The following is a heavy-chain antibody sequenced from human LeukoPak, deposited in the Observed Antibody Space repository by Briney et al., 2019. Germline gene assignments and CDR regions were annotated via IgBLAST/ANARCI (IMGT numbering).Heavy chain of an antibody. J-gene: IGHJ6*03. Sequence: PGGSLRLSCAASGFTFSSYSMNWVRQAPGKGLEWVSSISSSSSYIYYADSVKGRFTISRDNAKNSLYLQMNSLRAEDTAVYYCARERSSSPEYMDVWGKGTTVTVSS. CDR1: GFTFSSYS. V-gene: IGHV3-21*01. D-gene: IGHD6-13*01. CDR2: ISSSSSYI. CDR3: ARERSSSPEYMDV.